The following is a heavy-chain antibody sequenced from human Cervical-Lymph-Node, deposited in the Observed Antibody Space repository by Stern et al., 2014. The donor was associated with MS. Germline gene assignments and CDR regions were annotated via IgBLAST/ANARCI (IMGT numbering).Heavy chain of an antibody. J-gene: IGHJ4*02. V-gene: IGHV1-69*01. D-gene: IGHD3-22*01. Sequence: LVESGAEVKKPGSSVKVSCKASGGTFSSYEISWVRQAPGPGLEWMGGIIPTFDTPTYAQKFQDRVTISADESTSTAYMELSTLKSEDTAIYFCARAYTYYSHSAAYWGQGTLVTVSS. CDR1: GGTFSSYE. CDR2: IIPTFDTP. CDR3: ARAYTYYSHSAAY.